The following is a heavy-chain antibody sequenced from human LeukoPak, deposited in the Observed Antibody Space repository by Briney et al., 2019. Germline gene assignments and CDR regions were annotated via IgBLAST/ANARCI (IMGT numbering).Heavy chain of an antibody. CDR2: INTDGSST. CDR3: ARLKGC. J-gene: IGHJ4*02. D-gene: IGHD6-19*01. Sequence: GGSLRLSCAASGFTFSSYWMHWVRQAPGKGLEWVSRINTDGSSTDYADSVKGRFTISRDNAKNTPYLQMNSRRVEDTAVYYCARLKGCWGQGTLVTVSS. CDR1: GFTFSSYW. V-gene: IGHV3-74*01.